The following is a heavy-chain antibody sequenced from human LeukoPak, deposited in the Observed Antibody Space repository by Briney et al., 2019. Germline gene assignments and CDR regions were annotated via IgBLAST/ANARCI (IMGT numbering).Heavy chain of an antibody. CDR1: GFTFNTYS. D-gene: IGHD3-3*01. Sequence: GGSLRLSCAASGFTFNTYSMHWVRQAPGKGLEWVSYIRYDGINEYYADSVRGRFTISRDISKKTLYLQMNSLRAEDTAVYYCAKDRGVFGVAYSLDYWGQGSLVTVSS. V-gene: IGHV3-30*02. CDR3: AKDRGVFGVAYSLDY. J-gene: IGHJ4*02. CDR2: IRYDGINE.